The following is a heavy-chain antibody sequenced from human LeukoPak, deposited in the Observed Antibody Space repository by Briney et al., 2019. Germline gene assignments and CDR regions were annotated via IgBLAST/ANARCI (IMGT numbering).Heavy chain of an antibody. D-gene: IGHD3-22*01. CDR3: ARGRYGSSAQLNGFDY. CDR1: GFTVSSNY. V-gene: IGHV3-53*01. CDR2: IYSGGST. Sequence: GGSLRLSCAASGFTVSSNYMSWVRQAPGKGLEWVSVIYSGGSTYYADSVKGRFTISRDNSKNTLYLQMNSLRAEETAVYYCARGRYGSSAQLNGFDYWGQGTLVTVSS. J-gene: IGHJ4*02.